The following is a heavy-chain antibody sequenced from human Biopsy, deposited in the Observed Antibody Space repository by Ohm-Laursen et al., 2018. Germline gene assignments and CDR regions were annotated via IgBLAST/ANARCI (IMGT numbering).Heavy chain of an antibody. CDR3: ARGVPHYDGSGFPLAGYWYFDL. J-gene: IGHJ2*01. CDR1: GGSIGGGEYY. Sequence: TLSLTCIVSGGSIGGGEYYWNWIRQHPGKGLGWIGLISYSGTTFYNPSLESLLTISIDTSKNHFSLNLRSVTAADTAVYYCARGVPHYDGSGFPLAGYWYFDLWGRGTLVTVSS. D-gene: IGHD3-22*01. V-gene: IGHV4-31*01. CDR2: ISYSGTT.